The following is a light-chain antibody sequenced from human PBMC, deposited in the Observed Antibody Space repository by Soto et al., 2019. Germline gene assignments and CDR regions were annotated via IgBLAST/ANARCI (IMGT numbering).Light chain of an antibody. CDR2: DAS. J-gene: IGKJ1*01. Sequence: EILLTQSPATLSLSPGERATLACRASQSVSSCLAWYQQKPGQAPRILIYDASNRATGIPARFSGRGAGTDFTLTVSNLESEDFAVYYCQQYDSAPKTFGQGTKVDIK. V-gene: IGKV3-11*01. CDR3: QQYDSAPKT. CDR1: QSVSSC.